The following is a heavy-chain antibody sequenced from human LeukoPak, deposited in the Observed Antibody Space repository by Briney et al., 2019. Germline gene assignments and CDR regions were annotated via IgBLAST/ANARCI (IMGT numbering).Heavy chain of an antibody. J-gene: IGHJ4*02. D-gene: IGHD3-3*01. CDR3: AKDHWIFGVVLSPTFDY. Sequence: PGGSLRLSCAASGFTFSSYAMSWVRQAPGKGLEWVPAISGSGGSTYYADSVKGRFTISRDNSENTLYLQMNSLRAEDTAVYYCAKDHWIFGVVLSPTFDYWGQGTLVTVSS. CDR2: ISGSGGST. CDR1: GFTFSSYA. V-gene: IGHV3-23*01.